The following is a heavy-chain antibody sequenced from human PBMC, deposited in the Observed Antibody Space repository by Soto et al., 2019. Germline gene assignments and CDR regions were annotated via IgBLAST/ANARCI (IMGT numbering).Heavy chain of an antibody. CDR1: GDTFTGYY. D-gene: IGHD6-13*01. V-gene: IGHV1-2*04. CDR2: INPNSGDT. Sequence: EASVKVSCKASGDTFTGYYTHWVRQAPGQGLEWMGWINPNSGDTNYAQKFQGWVAMTRDTSISTAYMELSRLKSDDTAVYYCARLAAAGTSFDYWGQGTPVTV. CDR3: ARLAAAGTSFDY. J-gene: IGHJ4*02.